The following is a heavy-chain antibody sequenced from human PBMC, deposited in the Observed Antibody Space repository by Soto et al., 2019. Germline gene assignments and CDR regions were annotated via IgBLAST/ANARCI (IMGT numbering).Heavy chain of an antibody. CDR3: AKAGGVSWHFDV. J-gene: IGHJ2*01. CDR1: GFSLREYA. CDR2: ISGRGGNT. D-gene: IGHD3-3*01. Sequence: GGSLRLSCAASGFSLREYAMSWVRQAPGRGLEGVSSISGSAISGRGGNTYYADSVRGRFTISRDTSRNTLLLHLSSVAAEDTAVYFCAKAGGVSWHFDVWGRGTLVTVYS. V-gene: IGHV3-23*01.